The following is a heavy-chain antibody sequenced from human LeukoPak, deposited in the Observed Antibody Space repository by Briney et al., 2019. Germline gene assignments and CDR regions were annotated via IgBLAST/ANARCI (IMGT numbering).Heavy chain of an antibody. V-gene: IGHV4-4*02. CDR2: ISLTGLT. J-gene: IGHJ4*02. CDR1: GGSISNTNW. Sequence: SGTLSLTCGVSGGSISNTNWWSWVRQPPGQGLEWIGEISLTGLTHYNPSLESRVTVSLDKSKNQLSLNLTSVTTADTAVYYCSRENGAFSPFGYWGQGTLVTVLS. CDR3: SRENGAFSPFGY. D-gene: IGHD2-8*01.